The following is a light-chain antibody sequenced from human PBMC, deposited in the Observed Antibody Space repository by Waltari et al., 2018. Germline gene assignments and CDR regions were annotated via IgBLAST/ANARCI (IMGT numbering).Light chain of an antibody. V-gene: IGLV2-14*03. CDR1: STDVGSYNY. Sequence: QSALTQPASVSGSPGQSITISCTGPSTDVGSYNYVSWYQQYPGKAPKLIIYDVNNRPSGVSNRFSGSKSGNTASLTISGLQAEDEADYYCGSYTTTISVVFGGGTKLTVL. J-gene: IGLJ2*01. CDR3: GSYTTTISVV. CDR2: DVN.